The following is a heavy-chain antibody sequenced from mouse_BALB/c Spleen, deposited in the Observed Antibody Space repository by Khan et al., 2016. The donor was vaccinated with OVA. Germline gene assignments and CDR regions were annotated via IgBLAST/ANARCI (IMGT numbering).Heavy chain of an antibody. CDR3: ARGYFGNYEFAY. V-gene: IGHV1S132*01. Sequence: VQLQESGAELVKPGASVKLSCKTSGYTFTSYWIQWVKQRPGQGLGWIGQIFPGTGTTYYNENFKGKATLTVDTSSSTAYMQRSSLTSEDSAVYFCARGYFGNYEFAYWGQGTLVTVSP. J-gene: IGHJ3*01. CDR2: IFPGTGTT. D-gene: IGHD2-1*01. CDR1: GYTFTSYW.